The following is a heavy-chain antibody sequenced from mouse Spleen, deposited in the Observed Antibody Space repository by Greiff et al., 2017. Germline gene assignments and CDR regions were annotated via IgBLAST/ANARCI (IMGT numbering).Heavy chain of an antibody. D-gene: IGHD4-1*01. CDR2: INPSTGGT. J-gene: IGHJ2*01. CDR1: GYSFTGYY. CDR3: ARRNWDYFDY. Sequence: VQLQQSGPELVKPGASVKISCKASGYSFTGYYMNWVKQSPEKSLEWIGEINPSTGGTTYNQKFKAKATLTVDKSSSTAYMQLKSLTSEDSAVYYCARRNWDYFDYWGQGTTLTVSS. V-gene: IGHV1-42*01.